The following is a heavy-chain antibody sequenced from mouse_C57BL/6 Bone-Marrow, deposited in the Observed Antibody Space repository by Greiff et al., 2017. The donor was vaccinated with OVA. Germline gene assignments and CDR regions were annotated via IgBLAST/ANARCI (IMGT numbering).Heavy chain of an antibody. Sequence: VQLQQSGAELARPGASVKLSCKASGYTFTSYGISWVKQRTGQGLEWIGEIYPRSGNTYYNEKFKGKATLTADKSSSTAYMELRSLTSEDSAVYFCARRGYGSSFGWYFDVWGTGTTVTVSS. D-gene: IGHD1-1*01. CDR3: ARRGYGSSFGWYFDV. CDR2: IYPRSGNT. J-gene: IGHJ1*03. V-gene: IGHV1-81*01. CDR1: GYTFTSYG.